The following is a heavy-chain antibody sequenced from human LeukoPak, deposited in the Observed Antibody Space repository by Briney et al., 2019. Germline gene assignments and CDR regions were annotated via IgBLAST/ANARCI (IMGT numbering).Heavy chain of an antibody. CDR2: FYPGDSDT. V-gene: IGHV5-51*01. CDR3: ARQLGSPGAFDI. Sequence: GESLKISCKGSGYSFSIYWIAWVRQMPRKGLEWMGIFYPGDSDTRYNPSFQGQVTISADRSISTAYLQWSSLEASDTAMYYCARQLGSPGAFDIWGQGTMVTVSS. CDR1: GYSFSIYW. J-gene: IGHJ3*02. D-gene: IGHD3-16*01.